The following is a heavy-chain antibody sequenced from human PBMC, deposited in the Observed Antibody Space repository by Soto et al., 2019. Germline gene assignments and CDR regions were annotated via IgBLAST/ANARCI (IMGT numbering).Heavy chain of an antibody. V-gene: IGHV1-69*13. CDR3: ASSTVDYYYYGMDV. J-gene: IGHJ6*02. CDR1: GGTFSSYA. D-gene: IGHD4-17*01. Sequence: VASVKVSCKASGGTFSSYAISWVRQAPGQGLEWMGGIIPIFGTANYAQKFQGRVTITADESTSTAYMELSSLRSEDTAVYYCASSTVDYYYYGMDVWGQGTTVTV. CDR2: IIPIFGTA.